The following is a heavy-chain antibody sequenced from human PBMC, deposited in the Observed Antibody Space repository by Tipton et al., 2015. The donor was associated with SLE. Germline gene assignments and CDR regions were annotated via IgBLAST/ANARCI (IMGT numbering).Heavy chain of an antibody. CDR2: IKQDGSEK. J-gene: IGHJ6*02. V-gene: IGHV3-7*01. CDR3: ARDSTYYYGSGSYYDYYYYYGMDV. D-gene: IGHD3-10*01. Sequence: SLRLSCAASGFTFSSYWMSWVRQAPGKGLAWVANIKQDGSEKYYVDSGKGRFTNSRDNAKNSLYLQMNSLRAEDTAVYYCARDSTYYYGSGSYYDYYYYYGMDVWGQGTTVTVSS. CDR1: GFTFSSYW.